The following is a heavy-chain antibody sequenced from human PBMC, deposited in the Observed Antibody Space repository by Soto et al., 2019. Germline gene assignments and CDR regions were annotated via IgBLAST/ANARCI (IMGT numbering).Heavy chain of an antibody. CDR2: ISPDSGKT. CDR1: GYSLTDNG. J-gene: IGHJ6*03. D-gene: IGHD2-8*01. CDR3: ARVYGYYCYYMDV. V-gene: IGHV1-8*01. Sequence: ASVKVSCKASGYSLTDNGITWVRQASGQGLEYVGWISPDSGKTDYAQKFQGRVTMTRDTSINTVYMELSSLRSDDTAVYYCARVYGYYCYYMDVWGKGTTVTVSS.